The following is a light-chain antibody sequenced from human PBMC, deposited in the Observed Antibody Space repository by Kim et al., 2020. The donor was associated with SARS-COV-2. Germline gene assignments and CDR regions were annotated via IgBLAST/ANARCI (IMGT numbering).Light chain of an antibody. V-gene: IGLV2-11*01. CDR2: DID. J-gene: IGLJ2*01. CDR3: CSYAGRYTFV. CDR1: NSDVGSYNY. Sequence: GQSVTIPCTGTNSDVGSYNYVSWSQQYPGKAPKLIIYDIDKRPSGAPDRFSGAKSGSTASLTISGIQADDEADYYCCSYAGRYTFVFGGGTQLTVL.